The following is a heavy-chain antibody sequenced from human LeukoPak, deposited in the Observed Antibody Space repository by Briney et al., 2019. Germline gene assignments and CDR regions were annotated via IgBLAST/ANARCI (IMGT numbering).Heavy chain of an antibody. CDR1: GYTFTGYY. CDR2: IIPIFGTA. CDR3: ARSAPYVRLDY. Sequence: SVKISCKASGYTFTGYYMHWVRQAPGQGLEWMGGIIPIFGTANYAQKFQGRVTITADKSTSTAYMELSSLRSEDTAVYYCARSAPYVRLDYWGQGTLVTVSS. V-gene: IGHV1-69*06. D-gene: IGHD3-16*01. J-gene: IGHJ4*02.